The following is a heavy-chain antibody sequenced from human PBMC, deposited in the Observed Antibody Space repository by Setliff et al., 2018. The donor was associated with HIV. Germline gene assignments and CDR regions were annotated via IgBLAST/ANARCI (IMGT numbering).Heavy chain of an antibody. CDR1: GGSSSSSSFY. CDR3: ARHSPSDY. J-gene: IGHJ4*02. CDR2: IYYSGMT. V-gene: IGHV4-61*05. Sequence: SETLSLTCTVSGGSSSSSSFYWGWIRQPPGKGLEWIGDIYYSGMTNYNPSLQSRVTISLDTSKNQFSLKVNSVTAADTAVYYCARHSPSDYWGQGTLVTVSS.